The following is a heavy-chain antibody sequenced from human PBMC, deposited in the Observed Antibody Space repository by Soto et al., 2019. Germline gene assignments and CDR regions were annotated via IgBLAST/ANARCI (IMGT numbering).Heavy chain of an antibody. J-gene: IGHJ5*02. CDR3: ARGSCGDYSWFYP. CDR2: IYHSGST. V-gene: IGHV4-30-2*01. CDR1: GGSISSGGYS. D-gene: IGHD3-16*02. Sequence: PSETLSLTCAVSGGSISSGGYSWSWIRQPPGKGLEWIGYIYHSGSTYYNPSLKSRVTISVDRSKNQFSLKLSSVTAADTAVYYCARGSCGDYSWFYPCGQGSLVIV.